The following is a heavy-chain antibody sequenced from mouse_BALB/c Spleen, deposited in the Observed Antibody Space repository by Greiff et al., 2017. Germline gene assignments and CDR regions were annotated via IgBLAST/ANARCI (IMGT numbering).Heavy chain of an antibody. V-gene: IGHV5-6-2*01. J-gene: IGHJ2*01. CDR3: ARDFDY. CDR1: GFTFSSYY. Sequence: EVKVEESGGGLVKLGGSLKLSCAASGFTFSSYYMSWVRQTPEKRLELVAAINSNGGSTYYPDTVKGRFTISRDNAKNTLYLQMSSLKSEDTAMYYCARDFDYWGQGTTLTVSS. CDR2: INSNGGST.